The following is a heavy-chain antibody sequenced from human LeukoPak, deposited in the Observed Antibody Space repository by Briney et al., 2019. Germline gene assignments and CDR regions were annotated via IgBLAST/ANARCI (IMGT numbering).Heavy chain of an antibody. CDR1: GGSLSAYY. Sequence: SETLSLTCAVYGGSLSAYYWTWIRQPPGKGLEWIGEINHGGSTNYNPSLKSRVTISVDTSKNQFSLKLSSVTAADTAVYYCARAEGDYVWGSYRFNWFDPWGQGTLVTVSS. J-gene: IGHJ5*02. D-gene: IGHD3-16*02. V-gene: IGHV4-34*01. CDR3: ARAEGDYVWGSYRFNWFDP. CDR2: INHGGST.